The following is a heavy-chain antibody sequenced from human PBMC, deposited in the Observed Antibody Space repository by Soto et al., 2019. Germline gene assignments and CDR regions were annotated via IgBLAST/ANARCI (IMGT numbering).Heavy chain of an antibody. CDR1: QSSFTSYW. CDR3: AVLGSSSLNYYYYNGMYG. V-gene: IGHV5-51*01. D-gene: IGHD6-6*01. J-gene: IGHJ6*02. Sequence: RALRKISRKDSQSSFTSYWIRCLRQLTGKGLEWMGISYPGDSATSHSSPVRGQVTSSDDKSNSTADLQWSSLKASDTARYCCAVLGSSSLNYYYYNGMYGWGQGTKVTVSS. CDR2: SYPGDSAT.